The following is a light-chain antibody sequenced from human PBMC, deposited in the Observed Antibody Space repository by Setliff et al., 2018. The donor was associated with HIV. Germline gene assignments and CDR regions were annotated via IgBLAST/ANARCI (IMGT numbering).Light chain of an antibody. Sequence: QSALTQPASVSGSPGQSITISCTGTSSDVGSYNLVSWYQQHPGKAPKLMIYEVSKGPSGVSNRFSGSKSGNTASLTISGLQVEDESDYYCCSFTSSNTYVFGTGTKVTVL. CDR1: SSDVGSYNL. V-gene: IGLV2-23*02. CDR3: CSFTSSNTYV. CDR2: EVS. J-gene: IGLJ1*01.